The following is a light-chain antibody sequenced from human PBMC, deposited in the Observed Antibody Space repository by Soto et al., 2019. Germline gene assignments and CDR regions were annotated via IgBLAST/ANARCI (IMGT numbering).Light chain of an antibody. Sequence: IVMTKSPATLSVSPGARATLSCRASQSVSSNLAWYQQKPGQAPRLLIYGASTRAPGLPARFLGRGSGTEFTLTISSRQSEDFAVSYCQQYNNRTPITFGQGTRLEIK. CDR1: QSVSSN. J-gene: IGKJ5*01. V-gene: IGKV3-15*01. CDR2: GAS. CDR3: QQYNNRTPIT.